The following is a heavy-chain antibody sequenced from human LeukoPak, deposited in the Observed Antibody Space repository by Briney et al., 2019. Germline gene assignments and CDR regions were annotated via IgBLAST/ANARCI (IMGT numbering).Heavy chain of an antibody. Sequence: SGRSLRLSCAASGFTFSSYEMNWVRQAPGKGLEWVSYISSSGSTVYYADSVKGRFTISRDNAKNSLYLQMNSLRAEDTAVYYCARAYTFGGVIVAFDYWGQGTLVTVSS. D-gene: IGHD3-16*02. CDR1: GFTFSSYE. CDR2: ISSSGSTV. J-gene: IGHJ4*02. CDR3: ARAYTFGGVIVAFDY. V-gene: IGHV3-48*03.